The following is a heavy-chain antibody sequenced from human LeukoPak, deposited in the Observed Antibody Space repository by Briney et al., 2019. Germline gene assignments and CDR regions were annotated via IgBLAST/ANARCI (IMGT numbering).Heavy chain of an antibody. Sequence: SETLSLTCSVSGGSIYSGTYYWSWIRQPAGKGLEWIGRIYTTGSTNYHPSLKSRVTVSLDISKNQFSLNLNSVTAADTAVYYCARETHMYCKSNSCYGYFDLWGRGTLVTVSS. CDR2: IYTTGST. D-gene: IGHD2-2*01. CDR3: ARETHMYCKSNSCYGYFDL. CDR1: GGSIYSGTYY. J-gene: IGHJ2*01. V-gene: IGHV4-61*02.